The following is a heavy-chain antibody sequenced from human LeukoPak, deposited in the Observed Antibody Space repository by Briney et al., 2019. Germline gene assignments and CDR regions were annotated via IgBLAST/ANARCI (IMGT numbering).Heavy chain of an antibody. J-gene: IGHJ4*02. CDR3: ARRSSGSPPYYFGY. Sequence: GGSLRLSCAASGFTVSSNYMSWVRHAPGKGLVWVSRINSDGSSTSYADSVKGRFTISRDNAKNTLYLQMNSLRAKDTAVYYCARRSSGSPPYYFGYWGQGTLVTVSS. D-gene: IGHD1-26*01. CDR1: GFTVSSNY. CDR2: INSDGSST. V-gene: IGHV3-74*01.